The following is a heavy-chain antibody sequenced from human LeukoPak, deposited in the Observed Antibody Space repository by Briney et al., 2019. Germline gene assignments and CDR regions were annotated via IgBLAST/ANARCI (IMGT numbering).Heavy chain of an antibody. V-gene: IGHV4-34*01. CDR2: INHSGST. J-gene: IGHJ6*03. CDR3: ARRAGTYYYYYMDV. CDR1: GGSSSGYY. D-gene: IGHD6-13*01. Sequence: SETLSLTCAVYGGSSSGYYWSWIRQPPGKGLEWIGEINHSGSTNYNPSLKSRVTISVDTSKNQFSLKLSSVTAADTAVYYCARRAGTYYYYYMDVWGKGTTVTVSS.